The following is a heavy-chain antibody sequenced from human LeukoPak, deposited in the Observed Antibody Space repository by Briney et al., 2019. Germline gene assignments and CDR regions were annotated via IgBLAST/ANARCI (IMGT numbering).Heavy chain of an antibody. J-gene: IGHJ5*02. CDR1: GGTFSSYA. Sequence: ASVKVSCKASGGTFSSYAISWVRQAPGQGLEWMGGIIPIFGTAKYAQKFQGRVTITADKSTSTAYMELSSLRSEDTAVYYCAREAVTIFGLVRTQTTKRPHRFDPWGQGTLVTVSS. D-gene: IGHD3-3*01. CDR2: IIPIFGTA. CDR3: AREAVTIFGLVRTQTTKRPHRFDP. V-gene: IGHV1-69*06.